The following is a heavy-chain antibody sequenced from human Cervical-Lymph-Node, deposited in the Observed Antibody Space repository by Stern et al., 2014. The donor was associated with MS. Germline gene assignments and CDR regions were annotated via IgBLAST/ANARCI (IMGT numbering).Heavy chain of an antibody. Sequence: QVQLVQSGAEVKKPGSSVKVSCKASGGTFTSLSINWVRQVPGQSLEWMGGILPIFDTPNFAQKFQGRVTITADSSTSTVYMALNSLRSDDTAVYYCVLPSTVTTAAFDVWGRGTMVTVSS. CDR1: GGTFTSLS. CDR3: VLPSTVTTAAFDV. V-gene: IGHV1-69*14. D-gene: IGHD4-17*01. CDR2: ILPIFDTP. J-gene: IGHJ3*01.